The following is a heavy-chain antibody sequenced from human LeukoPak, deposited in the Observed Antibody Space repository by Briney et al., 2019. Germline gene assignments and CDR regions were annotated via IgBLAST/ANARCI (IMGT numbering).Heavy chain of an antibody. CDR3: ARAPSPPDYGDYGGSFDY. CDR1: GGSIGSYY. Sequence: PSETLSLTCTVSGGSIGSYYWSWIRQPPGKGLEWIGYIYYSGSTNYNPSLKSRVTISVDTSKNQFSLKLSSVTAADTAVYYCARAPSPPDYGDYGGSFDYWGQGTLVTVSS. J-gene: IGHJ4*02. CDR2: IYYSGST. V-gene: IGHV4-59*01. D-gene: IGHD4-17*01.